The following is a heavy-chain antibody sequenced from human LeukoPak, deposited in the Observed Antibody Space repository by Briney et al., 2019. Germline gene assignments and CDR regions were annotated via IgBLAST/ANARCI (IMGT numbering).Heavy chain of an antibody. V-gene: IGHV7-4-1*02. J-gene: IGHJ3*02. CDR3: ARARDGYNSVYAFDI. D-gene: IGHD5-24*01. CDR2: INTNTGNP. CDR1: GYIFTNYA. Sequence: GASVKVSCKASGYIFTNYALNWVRQAPGQGLEWMGWINTNTGNPTYAQGFTGRFVFSLDTSASTAYLQISSLKAEDTAVYYCARARDGYNSVYAFDIWGQGTMVTVSS.